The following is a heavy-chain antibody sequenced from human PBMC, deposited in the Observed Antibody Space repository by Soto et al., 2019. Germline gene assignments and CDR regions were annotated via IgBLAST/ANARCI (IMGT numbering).Heavy chain of an antibody. CDR3: ARAGIDKSGTTHYYYGMDV. Sequence: GGSLRLSCTASGFSFAENAMSWVRQAPGKGLEWVGFIRSKAYGGTIDYAASVKGRFTFSRDDSRSVAYLQMNGLKTEDTAVYYCARAGIDKSGTTHYYYGMDVWGRGTTVTVSS. D-gene: IGHD1-1*01. CDR2: IRSKAYGGTI. V-gene: IGHV3-49*04. J-gene: IGHJ6*02. CDR1: GFSFAENA.